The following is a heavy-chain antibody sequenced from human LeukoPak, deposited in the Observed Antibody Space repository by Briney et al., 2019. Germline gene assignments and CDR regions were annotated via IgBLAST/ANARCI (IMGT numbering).Heavy chain of an antibody. J-gene: IGHJ1*01. CDR1: GGSFSGYY. V-gene: IGHV4-34*01. Sequence: SETLSLTCAVYGGSFSGYYWSWIRQPPGKGLEWIGEINHSGSTNYNPSLKSRVTISVDTSKNQFSLKLSSVTAADTAVYYCARGLLKYYYDSSGYYWSREYFQHWGQGTLVTVSS. D-gene: IGHD3-22*01. CDR3: ARGLLKYYYDSSGYYWSREYFQH. CDR2: INHSGST.